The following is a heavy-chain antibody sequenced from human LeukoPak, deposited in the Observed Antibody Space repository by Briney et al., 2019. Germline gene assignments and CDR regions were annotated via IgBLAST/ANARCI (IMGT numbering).Heavy chain of an antibody. CDR1: GFTFSNYW. CDR2: IKGDGSHT. CDR3: VRDWDHFDFDS. J-gene: IGHJ5*01. V-gene: IGHV3-74*01. D-gene: IGHD3-9*01. Sequence: GGSLRLSCAASGFTFSNYWMHWVRQAPGKGLVWVSRIKGDGSHTIYADSVKGRFTISRDNAKNTLYLQMRSLRTEDTAVYYCVRDWDHFDFDSWGQGTLVTVSS.